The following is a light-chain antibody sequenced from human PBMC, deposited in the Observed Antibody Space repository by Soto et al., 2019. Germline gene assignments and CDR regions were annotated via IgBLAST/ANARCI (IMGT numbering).Light chain of an antibody. V-gene: IGLV3-1*01. Sequence: SYELTQPPSVSLSPGQTASITCSGDKLWDKYDCWYQQKPVQSPVLVIYQDSKRPSGIPERFSGSNSGNTATLTISGTQAMDEADYYCQAWDSSTAIFGGGTKLTVL. CDR2: QDS. CDR1: KLWDKY. J-gene: IGLJ2*01. CDR3: QAWDSSTAI.